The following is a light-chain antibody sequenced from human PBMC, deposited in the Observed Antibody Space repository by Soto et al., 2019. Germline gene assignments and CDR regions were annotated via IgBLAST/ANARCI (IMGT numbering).Light chain of an antibody. J-gene: IGLJ1*01. CDR3: QSSDSRLSGSDV. CDR1: SSNIGAGYH. V-gene: IGLV1-40*01. Sequence: QAVVTQPPSVSGAPGQRVTISCTGSSSNIGAGYHVHWYQQLPGAAPKLLIFGDSNRPSGVPDRFSGSKSGTSASLAITGLQAHDEADYYCQSSDSRLSGSDVFGTGTKVTVL. CDR2: GDS.